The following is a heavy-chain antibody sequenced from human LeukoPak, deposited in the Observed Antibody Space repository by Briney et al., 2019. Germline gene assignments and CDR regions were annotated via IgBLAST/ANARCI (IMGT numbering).Heavy chain of an antibody. D-gene: IGHD3-3*02. J-gene: IGHJ1*01. V-gene: IGHV3-23*01. CDR2: ISGSGGST. CDR1: GFTFSSYA. Sequence: GGSLRLSCAASGFTFSSYAMSWVRQAPGKGLEWVSAISGSGGSTYYADSVKGRFTISRDDSKNTLYLQMNSLRAEDTAVYYCATFLAVIAARDSLYFQHWGQGTLVSVSS. CDR3: ATFLAVIAARDSLYFQH.